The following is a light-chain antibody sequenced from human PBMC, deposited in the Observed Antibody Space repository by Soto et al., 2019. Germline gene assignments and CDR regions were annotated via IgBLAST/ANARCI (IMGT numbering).Light chain of an antibody. V-gene: IGKV3-15*01. CDR2: PAF. J-gene: IGKJ4*01. Sequence: EIVMTQSPATLSVSPGEGATLSCSASKSDSNKLAWYQQKPGQAPRLLLHPAFLSATNAPAKFSGTGSGREFTLTISSLQSEDFAVYACQRYYDCPQLTCGGGTKV. CDR3: QRYYDCPQLT. CDR1: KSDSNK.